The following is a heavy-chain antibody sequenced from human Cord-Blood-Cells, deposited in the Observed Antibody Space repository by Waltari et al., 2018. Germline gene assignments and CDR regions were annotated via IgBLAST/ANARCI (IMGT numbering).Heavy chain of an antibody. CDR2: SSPADSGT. J-gene: IGHJ4*02. CDR1: GYSFTSYW. Sequence: EVQLVPSGAEVKKPGESLKISCKGSGYSFTSYWIGWVRQLPGKGRGWMGCSSPADSGTRNSPSFQGQVTISADKSISPAYQQWSSLKASDTAMYYCARQGTYSYGRTHYFDYWGQGTLVTVSS. V-gene: IGHV5-51*01. D-gene: IGHD5-18*01. CDR3: ARQGTYSYGRTHYFDY.